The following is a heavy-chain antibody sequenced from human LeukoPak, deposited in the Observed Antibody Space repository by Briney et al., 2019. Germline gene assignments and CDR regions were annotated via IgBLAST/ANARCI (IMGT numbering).Heavy chain of an antibody. Sequence: PSETLSLTCTVSGGSISSSSYYWSWIRQPAGTGLEWIGRIYTSGSTNYNPSLKSRVTMSVDTSKNQFSLKLSSVTAADTAVYYCARDQLTRVYYYYGMDVWGQGTTVTVSS. CDR2: IYTSGST. J-gene: IGHJ6*02. D-gene: IGHD2-2*01. V-gene: IGHV4-61*02. CDR1: GGSISSSSYY. CDR3: ARDQLTRVYYYYGMDV.